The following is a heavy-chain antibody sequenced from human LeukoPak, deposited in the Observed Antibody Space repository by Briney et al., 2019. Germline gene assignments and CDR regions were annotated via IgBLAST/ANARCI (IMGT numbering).Heavy chain of an antibody. CDR1: GYTFTGYY. CDR2: INPNSGGT. CDR3: ARDLRLRYGSGSYYILGY. Sequence: GASVKVSCKASGYTFTGYYMHWVRQAPGQGLEWMGWINPNSGGTNYAQKFQGRVTMTRDTSISTAYMELSRLRSDDTAVYYCARDLRLRYGSGSYYILGYWGQGTQVTVSS. J-gene: IGHJ4*02. V-gene: IGHV1-2*02. D-gene: IGHD3-10*01.